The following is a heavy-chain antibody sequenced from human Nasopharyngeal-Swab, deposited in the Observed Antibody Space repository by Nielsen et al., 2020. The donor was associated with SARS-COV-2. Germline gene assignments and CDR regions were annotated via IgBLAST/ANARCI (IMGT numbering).Heavy chain of an antibody. CDR3: AKVGSGYDNDY. V-gene: IGHV3-9*01. CDR1: GFTFDDYA. CDR2: ISWNSGSI. D-gene: IGHD3-22*01. Sequence: SLKISCAASGFTFDDYAMHWVRQAPGKGLELVSGISWNSGSIGYADSVKGRFTISRDNAKNSLYLQMNSLRAEDTALYYCAKVGSGYDNDYWGQGTLVTVSS. J-gene: IGHJ4*02.